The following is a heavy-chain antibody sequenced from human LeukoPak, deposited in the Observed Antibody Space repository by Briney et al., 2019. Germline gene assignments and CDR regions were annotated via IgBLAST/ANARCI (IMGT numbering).Heavy chain of an antibody. Sequence: SETLSLTCTVSGGSISSSSYYWGRIRQPPGKGLEWIGSIYYSGSTYYNPSLKSRVTISVDTSKNQFSLKLSSVTAADTAVYYCARGTVVTRSGDYGMDVWGQGTTVTVSS. CDR1: GGSISSSSYY. D-gene: IGHD4-23*01. CDR2: IYYSGST. V-gene: IGHV4-39*07. J-gene: IGHJ6*02. CDR3: ARGTVVTRSGDYGMDV.